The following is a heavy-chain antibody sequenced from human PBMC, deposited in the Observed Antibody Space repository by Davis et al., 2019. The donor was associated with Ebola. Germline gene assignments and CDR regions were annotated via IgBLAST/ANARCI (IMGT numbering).Heavy chain of an antibody. Sequence: PGGSLRLFCAASGFTFSSYSMNWVRQAPGMGLEWVSYISSSSNTIYYADSVRSRFTISRDNAKNSLYLQMNSLRDEDTAVYYCARDSELELLSYYFDYWGQGTLVTVSS. D-gene: IGHD1-7*01. CDR1: GFTFSSYS. CDR2: ISSSSNTI. J-gene: IGHJ4*02. CDR3: ARDSELELLSYYFDY. V-gene: IGHV3-48*02.